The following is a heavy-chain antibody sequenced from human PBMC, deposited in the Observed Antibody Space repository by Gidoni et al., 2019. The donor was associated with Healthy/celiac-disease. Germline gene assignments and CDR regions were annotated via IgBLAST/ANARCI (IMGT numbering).Heavy chain of an antibody. J-gene: IGHJ4*02. CDR1: GFPFDVYA. Sequence: EVQLVESGGGLVQPGRCLRPSCAASGFPFDVYAMHWVRQAPGKGLEWVSGISWNSGSIGYADSVKGRFTISRDNAKNSLYLQMNSLRAEDTALYYCAKEGAGGFDYWGQGTLVTVSS. CDR2: ISWNSGSI. V-gene: IGHV3-9*01. CDR3: AKEGAGGFDY. D-gene: IGHD3-10*01.